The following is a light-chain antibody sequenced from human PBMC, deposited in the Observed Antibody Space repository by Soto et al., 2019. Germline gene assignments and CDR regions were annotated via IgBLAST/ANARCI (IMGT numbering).Light chain of an antibody. CDR2: GAS. V-gene: IGKV3-20*01. J-gene: IGKJ1*01. CDR3: QHYVTSRTT. Sequence: EIVLTQSPGTLSLSPGERATLSCGASQSVTSNYLAWYQQKPGQAPRLLLFGASIRVTGIPDRFIGSGSGTDFTLTISRLEPEDFAVYYGQHYVTSRTTFGQGTKVEVK. CDR1: QSVTSNY.